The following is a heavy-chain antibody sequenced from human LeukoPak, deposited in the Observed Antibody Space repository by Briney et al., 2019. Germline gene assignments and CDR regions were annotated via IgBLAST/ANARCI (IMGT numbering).Heavy chain of an antibody. J-gene: IGHJ5*02. V-gene: IGHV5-51*01. D-gene: IGHD6-19*01. CDR3: ARHDSSGWYRSWFDP. CDR1: GYRFTSYW. Sequence: GESLQISCKGSGYRFTSYWIGWVRQMPGKGLEWMGIIYPGDSDTRYSPSFQGQVTISADKSITTAYLQWSSLKASDTAMYYCARHDSSGWYRSWFDPWGQGTLVTVSS. CDR2: IYPGDSDT.